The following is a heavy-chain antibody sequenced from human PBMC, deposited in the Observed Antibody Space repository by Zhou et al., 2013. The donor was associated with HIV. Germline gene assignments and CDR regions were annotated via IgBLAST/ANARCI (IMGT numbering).Heavy chain of an antibody. CDR2: IIPIFGTA. D-gene: IGHD2-2*01. Sequence: QVQLVQSGAEVKKPGSSVKVSCKASGDTFTSYAISWVRQAPGQGLEWMGGIIPIFGTASYRQKFQGRVTITADKSTSTAYMELSSLRSEDTGVYYCARGGGAAAMFPVYFYMDVWGRGTMVTVSS. CDR1: GDTFTSYA. CDR3: ARGGGAAAMFPVYFYMDV. V-gene: IGHV1-69*14. J-gene: IGHJ6*03.